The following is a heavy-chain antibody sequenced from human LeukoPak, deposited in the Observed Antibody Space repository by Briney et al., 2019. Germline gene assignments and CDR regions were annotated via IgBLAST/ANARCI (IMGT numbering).Heavy chain of an antibody. Sequence: TGGSLRLSCAASGFTFSNYAMRWVRQAPGKGLEWVSGISGSGDSTYYADSVKGRFTISRDNSKNTLYLQMNSLRAEDTAVYYCAKAPRRLRWNYFDYWGQGTLVTVSS. J-gene: IGHJ4*02. V-gene: IGHV3-23*01. CDR3: AKAPRRLRWNYFDY. CDR2: ISGSGDST. D-gene: IGHD4-23*01. CDR1: GFTFSNYA.